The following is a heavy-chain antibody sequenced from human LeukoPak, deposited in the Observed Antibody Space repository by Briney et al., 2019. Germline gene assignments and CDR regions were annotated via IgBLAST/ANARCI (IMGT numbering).Heavy chain of an antibody. V-gene: IGHV3-74*01. D-gene: IGHD1-26*01. CDR2: INSDGSST. CDR1: GFTFSIYW. CDR3: ARVGATEYYFDY. J-gene: IGHJ4*02. Sequence: GGSLRLSCAASGFTFSIYWMHWVRQAPGKGLVWVSRINSDGSSTSYADSVKGRFTISRDNAKNTLYLQMNSLRAEDTAVYYCARVGATEYYFDYWGQGTLVTVSS.